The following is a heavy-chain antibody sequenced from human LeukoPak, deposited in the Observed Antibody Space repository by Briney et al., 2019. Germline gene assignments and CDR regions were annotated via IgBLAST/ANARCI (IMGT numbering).Heavy chain of an antibody. V-gene: IGHV2-70*01. CDR3: AQTRGFLGSGGYYNGAAAALGGWYFDL. CDR1: GFSLSTTGMC. CDR2: IDWDDDK. Sequence: SGPTLVNPTQTLTLTCTFSGFSLSTTGMCVSWIRQPPGKALEWLALIDWDDDKYYSTSLKTRLTISKDTSKNQVVLTMTNMDPVDTATYYCAQTRGFLGSGGYYNGAAAALGGWYFDLWGRGTLVTVSS. D-gene: IGHD3-10*01. J-gene: IGHJ2*01.